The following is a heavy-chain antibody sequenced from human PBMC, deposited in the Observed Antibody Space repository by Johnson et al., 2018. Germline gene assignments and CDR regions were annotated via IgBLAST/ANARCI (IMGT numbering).Heavy chain of an antibody. V-gene: IGHV4-59*01. D-gene: IGHD1-14*01. CDR1: GGSISTSY. CDR2: ISYSGRP. CDR3: ARGRPDGGLDI. Sequence: QVQLQESGPGLVKPSETXSLTCTVSGGSISTSYWSWIRPPPGKGLEWIGYISYSGRPNYNPPLKSRVTISLDTSKNQFSLRLSSVTAADTAVYYCARGRPDGGLDIWGQGTTVPVSS. J-gene: IGHJ6*02.